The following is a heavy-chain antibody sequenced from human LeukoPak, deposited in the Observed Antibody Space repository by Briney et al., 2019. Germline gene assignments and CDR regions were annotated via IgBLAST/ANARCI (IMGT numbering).Heavy chain of an antibody. Sequence: ASVKVSCKASGGTFSSYAISWVRQAPGQGLEWIGRIIPIFGIANYAQKFQGRVTITADKSTSTAYMELSSLRSEDTAVYYCASPNQWLAYYYYGMDVWGQGTTVTVSS. D-gene: IGHD6-19*01. CDR2: IIPIFGIA. J-gene: IGHJ6*02. V-gene: IGHV1-69*04. CDR3: ASPNQWLAYYYYGMDV. CDR1: GGTFSSYA.